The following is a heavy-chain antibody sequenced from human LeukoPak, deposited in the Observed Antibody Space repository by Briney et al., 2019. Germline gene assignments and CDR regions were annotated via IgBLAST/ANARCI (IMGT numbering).Heavy chain of an antibody. J-gene: IGHJ4*02. V-gene: IGHV3-23*01. CDR2: ISGSGDNT. Sequence: GGSLKLSGAASGFSFSSYAMSWVRQAPGKGLEGVSSISGSGDNTYYAESVKGRFTISSDNSKNTLFLQMNSLRAEDTAVFYCAKRSGYTTGWFFDFWGQGTLVTVSS. CDR1: GFSFSSYA. CDR3: AKRSGYTTGWFFDF. D-gene: IGHD6-19*01.